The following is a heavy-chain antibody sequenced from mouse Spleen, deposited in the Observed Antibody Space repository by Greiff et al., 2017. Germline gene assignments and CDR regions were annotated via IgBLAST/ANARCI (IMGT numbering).Heavy chain of an antibody. J-gene: IGHJ2*01. CDR2: IYPGNSDT. Sequence: VQLQQSGTVLARPGASVKMSCKTSGYTFTSYWMHWVKQRPGQGLEWIGAIYPGNSDTSYNQKFKGKAKLTAVTSASTAYMELSSLTNEDSAVYYCTRGGDYGYDGTFYFDYWGQGTTLTVSS. CDR1: GYTFTSYW. CDR3: TRGGDYGYDGTFYFDY. D-gene: IGHD2-2*01. V-gene: IGHV1-5*01.